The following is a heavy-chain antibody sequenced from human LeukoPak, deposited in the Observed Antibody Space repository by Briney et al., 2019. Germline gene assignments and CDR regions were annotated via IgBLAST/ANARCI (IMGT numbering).Heavy chain of an antibody. V-gene: IGHV4-4*07. CDR1: GGSISSYY. Sequence: PSETLSLTCTVSGGSISSYYWSWIRQPAGKGLEWIGRIYTSGSTNYNPSLKSRVTMSVDTSKNQFSLKLSSVTAADTAVYYCARFVGFGELPINWFDPWGQGTLVTVSS. J-gene: IGHJ5*02. CDR2: IYTSGST. D-gene: IGHD3-10*01. CDR3: ARFVGFGELPINWFDP.